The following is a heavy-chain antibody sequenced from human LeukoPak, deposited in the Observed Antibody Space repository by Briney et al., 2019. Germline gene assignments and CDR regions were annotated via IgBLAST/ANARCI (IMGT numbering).Heavy chain of an antibody. V-gene: IGHV3-21*06. CDR2: ITSSSSYI. CDR3: ARDPYSGNYGAYYYYYMDV. J-gene: IGHJ6*03. Sequence: GGSLRLSCAASGFTFSSYAMSWVRQAPGKGLEWVSSITSSSSYIYYADSVKGRFTISRDNAKNSLYLQMDSLRVVDTAVYYCARDPYSGNYGAYYYYYMDVWGKGTTVTISS. D-gene: IGHD1-26*01. CDR1: GFTFSSYA.